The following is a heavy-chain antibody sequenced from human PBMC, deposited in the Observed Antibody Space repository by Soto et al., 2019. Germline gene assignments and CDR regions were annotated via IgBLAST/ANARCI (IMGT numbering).Heavy chain of an antibody. CDR2: IYYSGST. J-gene: IGHJ5*02. V-gene: IGHV4-61*01. D-gene: IGHD2-2*01. Sequence: KPSETLSLTCTFSVGSIRSGNHYWSWIRQPPGKGLEWIGYIYYSGSTNYNPSLKSRVTISVDTSKNQFSLKLSSVTAADTAVYYCERYVGGGYCSSTSCHNRSDPWGQGTLVTVSS. CDR1: VGSIRSGNHY. CDR3: ERYVGGGYCSSTSCHNRSDP.